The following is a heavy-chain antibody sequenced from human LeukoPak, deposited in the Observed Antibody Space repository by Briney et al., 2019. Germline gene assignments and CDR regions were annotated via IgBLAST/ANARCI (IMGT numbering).Heavy chain of an antibody. J-gene: IGHJ6*02. CDR1: GFTFGSYW. V-gene: IGHV3-74*01. CDR2: INSDGSST. Sequence: GGSLRLSCAASGFTFGSYWMHWVRQAPGKGLVWVSRINSDGSSTSYADSVKGRFTISRDNAKNTLYLQMNSLRAEDTAVYYCARDRVVRGIKTSYYGMDVWGQGTTVTVSS. D-gene: IGHD3-10*01. CDR3: ARDRVVRGIKTSYYGMDV.